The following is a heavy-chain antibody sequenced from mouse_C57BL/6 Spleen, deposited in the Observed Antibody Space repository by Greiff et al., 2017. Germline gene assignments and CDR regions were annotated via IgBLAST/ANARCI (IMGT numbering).Heavy chain of an antibody. CDR3: SSGTASWFAY. Sequence: EVQLQQSGAELVKPGASVKLSCTASGFNIKDYYMHWVKQRTEQGLEWIGRIDPEDGGTKYAPQFQGKATITADTSSNTAYMQLRSLTADDAAVYYCSSGTASWFAYGGQGTLVTVSA. J-gene: IGHJ3*01. V-gene: IGHV14-2*01. CDR1: GFNIKDYY. D-gene: IGHD4-1*01. CDR2: IDPEDGGT.